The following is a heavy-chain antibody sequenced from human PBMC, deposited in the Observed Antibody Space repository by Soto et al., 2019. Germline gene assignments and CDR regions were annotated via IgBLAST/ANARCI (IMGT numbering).Heavy chain of an antibody. Sequence: QITLKESGPTLVKPTQTLTLTCTFSGFSLSTSGVGVGWIRQPPGKALEWLALIYWDDDKRYSPSLKSRLTITQDTSKNQVVLTMTNMDPVDTATYYCAHSREYYYDSSGYYRTTRYFDLWGRGTLVTVSS. CDR2: IYWDDDK. V-gene: IGHV2-5*02. D-gene: IGHD3-22*01. CDR3: AHSREYYYDSSGYYRTTRYFDL. J-gene: IGHJ2*01. CDR1: GFSLSTSGVG.